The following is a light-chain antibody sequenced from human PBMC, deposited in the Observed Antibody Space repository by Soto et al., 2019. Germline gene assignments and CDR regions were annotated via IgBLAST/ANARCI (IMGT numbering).Light chain of an antibody. CDR2: DAS. Sequence: EIVLTQSPATLSLSPGERATLSCRASQSVGSYLAWYQQKPGRAPRLLIYDASNRATGIPARFSGGGSGTDFALTISRLEPEDFAVYSCQQRSNWPWRFGQGTKVHIK. CDR3: QQRSNWPWR. J-gene: IGKJ1*01. V-gene: IGKV3-11*01. CDR1: QSVGSY.